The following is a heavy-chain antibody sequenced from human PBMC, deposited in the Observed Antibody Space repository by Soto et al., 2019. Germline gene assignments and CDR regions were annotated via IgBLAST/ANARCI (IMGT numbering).Heavy chain of an antibody. D-gene: IGHD2-21*02. CDR3: ASSSCGCDCSSNLPLDYYYYGMDV. J-gene: IGHJ6*02. V-gene: IGHV1-18*01. Sequence: QVQLVQSGAEVKKPGASVKVSCKASGYTFTSYGISWVRQASGQGLEWMGWMSAYSGNTNYAQKLQGRVTMTTDTSPSTAYMELMSLRSDDTPVYYCASSSCGCDCSSNLPLDYYYYGMDVWGQGTTVTVSS. CDR1: GYTFTSYG. CDR2: MSAYSGNT.